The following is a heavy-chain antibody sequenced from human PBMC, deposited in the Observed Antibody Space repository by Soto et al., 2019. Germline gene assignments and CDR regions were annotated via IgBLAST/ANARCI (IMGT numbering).Heavy chain of an antibody. D-gene: IGHD3-16*01. CDR2: IRRNAYGGTT. CDR1: GFTFGDYA. Sequence: PGGSPRLSCTTSGFTFGDYALSWVRQAPGKGLEWVGFIRRNAYGGTTDYAASVKGRFTISRDDSKSIAYLQMNSLRTEDTALYYCTRASSLDFDFWGQGTLVTV. J-gene: IGHJ4*02. V-gene: IGHV3-49*04. CDR3: TRASSLDFDF.